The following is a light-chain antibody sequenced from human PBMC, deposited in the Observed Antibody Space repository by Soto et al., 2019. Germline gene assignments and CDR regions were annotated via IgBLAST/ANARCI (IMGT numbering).Light chain of an antibody. CDR1: QSVSSSY. Sequence: EIVLTQSPGTLSLSPGERATLSCRASQSVSSSYLAWYQQKPGQAPRLLIYGASSRATGIPDRFSGSGSGTDFTLIISRLEPEDFAVYYCQQYGSSPWTFGQGNKVEI. CDR3: QQYGSSPWT. J-gene: IGKJ1*01. V-gene: IGKV3-20*01. CDR2: GAS.